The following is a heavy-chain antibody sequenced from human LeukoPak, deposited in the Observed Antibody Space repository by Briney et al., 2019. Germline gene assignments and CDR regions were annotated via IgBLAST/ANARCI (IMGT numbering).Heavy chain of an antibody. J-gene: IGHJ4*02. CDR2: IYFSGST. CDR1: GGSISSYY. D-gene: IGHD2-15*01. V-gene: IGHV4-59*01. Sequence: NSSETLSLTCTVSGGSISSYYWSWIRQPPGKGLEWIGYIYFSGSTNYNPSLKSRVTISVDTSKNQFSLKLSSVTAADTAVYYCARGVVAAPQTFDYWGQGTLVTVSS. CDR3: ARGVVAAPQTFDY.